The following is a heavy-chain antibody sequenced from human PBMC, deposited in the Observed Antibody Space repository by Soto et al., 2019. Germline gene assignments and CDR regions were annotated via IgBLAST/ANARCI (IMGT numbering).Heavy chain of an antibody. CDR2: VYYIGNT. CDR3: AGQIYSSSGYYFDY. CDR1: GGSISGSPSY. Sequence: QLQLQESGPGLVNPSETLSLTCTVSGGSISGSPSYWGWIRQPPGKGLEWIGSVYYIGNTYYSPSLKTRVTISVDTSKNQFSLKLTSVTAADTALYYCAGQIYSSSGYYFDYWGQGTLVTVSS. V-gene: IGHV4-39*01. D-gene: IGHD6-6*01. J-gene: IGHJ4*02.